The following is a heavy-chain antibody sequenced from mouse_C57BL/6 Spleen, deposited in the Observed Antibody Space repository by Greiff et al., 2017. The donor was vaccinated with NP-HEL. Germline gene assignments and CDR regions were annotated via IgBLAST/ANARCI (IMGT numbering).Heavy chain of an antibody. CDR2: INPNNGGT. Sequence: EVQLQQSGPELVKPGASVKIPCKASGYTFTDYNMDWVKQSHGKSLEWIGDINPNNGGTIYNQKFKGKATLTVDKSSSTAYMELRSLTSEDTAVYYCARGGEFDYASWFAYWGQGTLVTVSA. D-gene: IGHD2-4*01. CDR3: ARGGEFDYASWFAY. V-gene: IGHV1-18*01. CDR1: GYTFTDYN. J-gene: IGHJ3*01.